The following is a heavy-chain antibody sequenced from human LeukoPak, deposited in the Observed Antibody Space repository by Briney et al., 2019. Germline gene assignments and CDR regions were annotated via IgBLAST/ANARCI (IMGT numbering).Heavy chain of an antibody. CDR2: IYYSGST. CDR1: GGSISSGGYY. CDR3: ARAAAGPPRIDY. V-gene: IGHV4-31*03. Sequence: SETLSLTCTVSGGSISSGGYYWSWIRQHPGKGLEWIGYIYYSGSTYYNPSLKSRVTISVDTSKNQFSLKLSSVTAADTAVYYCARAAAGPPRIDYWGQGTLVTVYS. D-gene: IGHD6-13*01. J-gene: IGHJ4*02.